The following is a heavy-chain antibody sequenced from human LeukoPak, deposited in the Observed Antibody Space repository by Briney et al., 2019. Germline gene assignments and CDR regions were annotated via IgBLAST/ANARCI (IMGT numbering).Heavy chain of an antibody. CDR3: AKEGGTYYDFRNDAFDI. Sequence: MTGGSLRLSCAASGFTFSDYYMSWIRQAPGKGLEWVSYISSSGSTIYYADSVKGRFTISRDNAKNSLYLQMNSLRAEDTAVYYCAKEGGTYYDFRNDAFDIWGQGTMVTVSS. J-gene: IGHJ3*02. D-gene: IGHD3-3*01. V-gene: IGHV3-11*04. CDR2: ISSSGSTI. CDR1: GFTFSDYY.